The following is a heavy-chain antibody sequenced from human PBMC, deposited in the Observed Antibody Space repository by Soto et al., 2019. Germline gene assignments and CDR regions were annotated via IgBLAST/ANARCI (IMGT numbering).Heavy chain of an antibody. CDR2: IWYDGSNK. CDR3: ARSMVYIVPAGSFEY. D-gene: IGHD2-2*01. J-gene: IGHJ4*02. CDR1: GFTFSSYG. V-gene: IGHV3-33*01. Sequence: GGSLRLSCAASGFTFSSYGMHWVRQAPGKGLEWVAVIWYDGSNKYYADSVKGRFTISRDNSKNTLYLQMNSLRAEDTAVYYCARSMVYIVPAGSFEYWGQGTLVTVSS.